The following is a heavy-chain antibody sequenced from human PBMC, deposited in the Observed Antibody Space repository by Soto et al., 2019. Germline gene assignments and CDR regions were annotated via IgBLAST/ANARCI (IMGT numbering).Heavy chain of an antibody. CDR3: ARDNTVTTLVSYYYGMDV. D-gene: IGHD4-4*01. J-gene: IGHJ6*02. CDR1: GGTFSSYA. V-gene: IGHV1-69*13. CDR2: IIPIFGTA. Sequence: SVKVSCKASGGTFSSYAISWVRQAPGQGLEWMGGIIPIFGTANYAQKFQGRVTITADESTSTAYMELSSLRSEDTAVYYCARDNTVTTLVSYYYGMDVWGQGTTVTVSS.